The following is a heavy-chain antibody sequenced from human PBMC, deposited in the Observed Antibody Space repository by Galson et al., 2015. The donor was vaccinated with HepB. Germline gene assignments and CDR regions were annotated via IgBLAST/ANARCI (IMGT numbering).Heavy chain of an antibody. V-gene: IGHV1-69*13. Sequence: SVKVSCKASGGTFSSYAISWVRQAPGQGLEWMGGIIPIFGTANYAQKFQGRVTITADESTSTAYMELSSLRSEDTAVYYCASGIVVVPADHIYYYYGMDVWGKGTTVTVSS. CDR1: GGTFSSYA. J-gene: IGHJ6*04. D-gene: IGHD2-2*01. CDR2: IIPIFGTA. CDR3: ASGIVVVPADHIYYYYGMDV.